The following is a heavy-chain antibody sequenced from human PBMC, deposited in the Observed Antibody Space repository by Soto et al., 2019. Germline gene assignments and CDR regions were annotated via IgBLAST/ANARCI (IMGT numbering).Heavy chain of an antibody. D-gene: IGHD1-1*01. CDR2: IYYSGST. CDR1: AGSISSSSYY. CDR3: ARSEGTTYRLYYFDF. V-gene: IGHV4-39*01. J-gene: IGHJ4*02. Sequence: SETLSLTSTVSAGSISSSSYYWGWIRQPPGKGLEWIGSIYYSGSTYYNPSLKSRVTISVDTSKNQFSLQLSSVTAADTAVYYCARSEGTTYRLYYFDFWGKGTLVPVSS.